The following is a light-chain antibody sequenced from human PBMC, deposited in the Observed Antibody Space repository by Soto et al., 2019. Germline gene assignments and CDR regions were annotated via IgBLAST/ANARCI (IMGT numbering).Light chain of an antibody. CDR3: QQYGSSPT. Sequence: EIVLTQSPGTLSLSPGERATLSCRASQSVSSSYLAWYQQKPGQAPRLLIYGASSIATGIPDRFSGSGSGTDFTLTISRLEPEDFAVYYCQQYGSSPTFGGGIKVEIK. J-gene: IGKJ4*01. CDR2: GAS. V-gene: IGKV3-20*01. CDR1: QSVSSSY.